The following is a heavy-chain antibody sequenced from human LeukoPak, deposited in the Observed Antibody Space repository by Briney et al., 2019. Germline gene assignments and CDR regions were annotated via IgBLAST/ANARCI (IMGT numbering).Heavy chain of an antibody. Sequence: GGSLRLSCAASGFTFSSYGMSWVRQAPGKGLEWVSAINGRGGSTYYADSVKGRFTISRDNSKNTLYLQMNSLRAEDTAVYYCAKAGIGVVGYFDYWGQGTLVTVSS. V-gene: IGHV3-23*01. D-gene: IGHD6-19*01. CDR2: INGRGGST. CDR1: GFTFSSYG. CDR3: AKAGIGVVGYFDY. J-gene: IGHJ4*02.